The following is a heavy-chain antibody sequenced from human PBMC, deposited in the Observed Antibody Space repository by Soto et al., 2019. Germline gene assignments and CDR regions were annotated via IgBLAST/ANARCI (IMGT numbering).Heavy chain of an antibody. V-gene: IGHV1-69*06. CDR3: ARDWWPARATEHAFDS. D-gene: IGHD2-15*01. Sequence: QVQLVQSGAEVKKPGSSVKVSCKASGGTFSSYAISWVRQAPGQGLEWMGGIIPIFGTANYAQKFQGRVTITADKSTSTAYMELSSLRSEDTAVYYCARDWWPARATEHAFDSWGQGTMVTVSS. CDR1: GGTFSSYA. J-gene: IGHJ3*02. CDR2: IIPIFGTA.